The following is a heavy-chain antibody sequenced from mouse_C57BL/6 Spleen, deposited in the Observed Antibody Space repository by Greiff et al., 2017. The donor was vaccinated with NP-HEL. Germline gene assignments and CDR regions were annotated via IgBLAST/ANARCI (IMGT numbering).Heavy chain of an antibody. CDR3: ARSPYDYDGGYYAMDY. Sequence: VQLMESGPELVKPGASVKISCKASGYTFTDYYINWVKQRPGQGLEWIGWIFPGSGSTYYNEKFKGKATLTVDKSSSTAYMLLSSLTSEDSAVYFCARSPYDYDGGYYAMDYWGQGTSVTVSS. J-gene: IGHJ4*01. V-gene: IGHV1-75*01. CDR2: IFPGSGST. CDR1: GYTFTDYY. D-gene: IGHD2-4*01.